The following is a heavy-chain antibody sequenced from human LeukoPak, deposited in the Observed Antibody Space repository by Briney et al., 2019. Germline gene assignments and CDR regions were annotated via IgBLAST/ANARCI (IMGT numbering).Heavy chain of an antibody. Sequence: GGSLRLSCAASGFTFSSYSMNWVRQAPGKGLEWVSSISSSSSYIYYADSVKGRFTISRDNAKNSLYLQMNSLRAEDTAVYYCARGQVKTYYYDSSATPRGYWGQGTLVTVSS. D-gene: IGHD3-22*01. CDR2: ISSSSSYI. J-gene: IGHJ4*02. CDR1: GFTFSSYS. CDR3: ARGQVKTYYYDSSATPRGY. V-gene: IGHV3-21*01.